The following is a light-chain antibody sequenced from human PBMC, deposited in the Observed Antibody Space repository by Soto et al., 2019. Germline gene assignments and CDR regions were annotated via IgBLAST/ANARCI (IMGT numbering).Light chain of an antibody. CDR2: DAS. V-gene: IGKV3-11*01. J-gene: IGKJ1*01. CDR3: QVRDVWPT. Sequence: SVLTQSPATLSLSPGERAALSCRASQSVSTSLAWYQHKPGQAPRLIIYDASKRAPGIPARFSGSGSGTDFTLTISSPEPEDFAVYYCQVRDVWPTFGQGTKVDIK. CDR1: QSVSTS.